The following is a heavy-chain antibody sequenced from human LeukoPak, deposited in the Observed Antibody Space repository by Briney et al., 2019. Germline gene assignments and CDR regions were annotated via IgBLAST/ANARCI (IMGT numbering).Heavy chain of an antibody. CDR1: GFIFSVSD. D-gene: IGHD6-19*01. J-gene: IGHJ4*02. Sequence: GGSLRLSCAVSGFIFSVSDVHWVRQASGKGLEWLGRIGVKANGYAPTYAAALKGRFTIPRDDSRNTAYLQKNSLRPQDTALYYCTTYRSGHYWGQGTPVTVSS. V-gene: IGHV3-73*01. CDR2: IGVKANGYAP. CDR3: TTYRSGHY.